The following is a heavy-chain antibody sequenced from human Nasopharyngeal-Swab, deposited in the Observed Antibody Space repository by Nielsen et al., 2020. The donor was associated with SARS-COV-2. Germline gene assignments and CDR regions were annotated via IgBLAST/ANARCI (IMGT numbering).Heavy chain of an antibody. CDR3: ARDVVTAIPYFDY. Sequence: SLKISCAASGFTFDDYAMHWVRQAPGKGLEWVSGISWNSGRTGYADSVKGRFTISRENAKNTLYLQMNSLTAEDTAVYYCARDVVTAIPYFDYWGQGTLVTVSS. CDR1: GFTFDDYA. CDR2: ISWNSGRT. D-gene: IGHD2-21*02. V-gene: IGHV3-9*01. J-gene: IGHJ4*02.